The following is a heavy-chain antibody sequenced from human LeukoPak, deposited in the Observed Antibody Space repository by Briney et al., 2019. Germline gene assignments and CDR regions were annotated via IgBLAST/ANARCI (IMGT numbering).Heavy chain of an antibody. J-gene: IGHJ4*02. D-gene: IGHD3-10*01. CDR3: ARDTDYYYGSGSYYKPLGY. CDR1: GYTFTSYY. Sequence: ASVKVSCKASGYTFTSYYMHWVRQAPGQGLEWMGIINPSGGSTSYAQKFQGRVTMTRDTSTSTVYMELSSLRSEDTAVYYCARDTDYYYGSGSYYKPLGYWGQGTLVTVSS. V-gene: IGHV1-46*01. CDR2: INPSGGST.